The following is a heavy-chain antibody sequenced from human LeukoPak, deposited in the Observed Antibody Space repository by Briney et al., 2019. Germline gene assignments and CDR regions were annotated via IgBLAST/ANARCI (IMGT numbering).Heavy chain of an antibody. CDR2: IYYSGNT. Sequence: TSETLSLTCTVSGGSISSSSYYWSWIRQPPGKGLEWIGYIYYSGNTNYNPSLKSRVAISLATSKNQFSLTLSSVTAADTAVYYCARHFDAFDIWGPGTMVTVSS. D-gene: IGHD3-3*02. J-gene: IGHJ3*02. CDR3: ARHFDAFDI. CDR1: GGSISSSSYY. V-gene: IGHV4-61*05.